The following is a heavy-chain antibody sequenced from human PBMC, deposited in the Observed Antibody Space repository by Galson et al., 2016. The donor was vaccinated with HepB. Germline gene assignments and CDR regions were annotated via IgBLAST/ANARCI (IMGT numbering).Heavy chain of an antibody. D-gene: IGHD3-3*01. CDR2: ISSSGSTI. V-gene: IGHV3-11*01. Sequence: LRLSCAASGITFSDSYMTWIRQAPGKGLEWLSYISSSGSTIYYADSVKGRFTISRDNAKSSLYLQMNSLRAEDTAVYYCARVMVDYHYWSNKPKHYYSGMDVWGQGTTVTVSS. J-gene: IGHJ6*02. CDR1: GITFSDSY. CDR3: ARVMVDYHYWSNKPKHYYSGMDV.